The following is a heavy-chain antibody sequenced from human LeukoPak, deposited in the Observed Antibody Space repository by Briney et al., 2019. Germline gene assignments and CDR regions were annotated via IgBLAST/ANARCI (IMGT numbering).Heavy chain of an antibody. D-gene: IGHD3-22*01. V-gene: IGHV4-59*08. Sequence: PETLSLTCTLSGGSISSYYWSWVRQPPGKGLEWVGYIYYSGSTNYNPTHKSHINISVDTSKNQCSLKLSSVTAADTAVYYCARQGAHHDYYDSSGYLFDPWGQGTLVTVSS. CDR1: GGSISSYY. CDR2: IYYSGST. J-gene: IGHJ5*02. CDR3: ARQGAHHDYYDSSGYLFDP.